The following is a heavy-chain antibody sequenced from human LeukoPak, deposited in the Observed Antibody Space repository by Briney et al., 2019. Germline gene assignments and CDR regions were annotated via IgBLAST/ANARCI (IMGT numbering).Heavy chain of an antibody. CDR3: ARGLSAVDY. Sequence: SETLSLTCAVYGGSFSGYYWSWIRQPPGKGLEWIGEINHSGSTNYNPSLKSRVTISVDTSKNQSSLKLSSVTAADTAVYYCARGLSAVDYWGQGTLVTVSS. V-gene: IGHV4-34*01. J-gene: IGHJ4*02. CDR2: INHSGST. CDR1: GGSFSGYY.